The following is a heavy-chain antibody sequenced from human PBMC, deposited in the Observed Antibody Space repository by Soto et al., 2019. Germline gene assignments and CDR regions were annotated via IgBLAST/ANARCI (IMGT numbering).Heavy chain of an antibody. Sequence: SETLSLTCTVSGGSISSYYWSWIRQPPGKGLEWIGYICYSGSTNYNPSLKSRVTISVDTSKNQFSLKLSSVTAADTAVYYCASGGWYYYILAGSLDAFDIWGQGTMVTVSS. D-gene: IGHD3-9*01. J-gene: IGHJ3*02. CDR2: ICYSGST. V-gene: IGHV4-59*01. CDR3: ASGGWYYYILAGSLDAFDI. CDR1: GGSISSYY.